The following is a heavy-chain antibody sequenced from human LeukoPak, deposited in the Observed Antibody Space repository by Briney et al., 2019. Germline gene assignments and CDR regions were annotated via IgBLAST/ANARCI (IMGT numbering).Heavy chain of an antibody. V-gene: IGHV7-4-1*02. CDR3: VRQYSGYESLYFDS. CDR1: GYTFSSYT. Sequence: ASVKVSCKASGYTFSSYTLSWLRQALGQGLEWMGWINTNTGTPTYAQGFTGRFVFSLDSSVSTAYLQISSLKAEDIAVYYCVRQYSGYESLYFDSWGQGTLVTVSS. J-gene: IGHJ4*02. D-gene: IGHD5-12*01. CDR2: INTNTGTP.